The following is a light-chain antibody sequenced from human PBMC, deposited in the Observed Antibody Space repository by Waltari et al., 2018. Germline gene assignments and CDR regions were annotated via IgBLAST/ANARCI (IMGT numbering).Light chain of an antibody. J-gene: IGKJ1*01. Sequence: EIVLTQSPGTLSLSPGERATLSCRASQSVTGRSLYWFQQKPGQAPRLLIYGASSRATGIPDRFSGSGSGTDFTLTISRLEPEDFAVYYCHQYVASRTFGQGTKVEIK. CDR2: GAS. V-gene: IGKV3-20*01. CDR3: HQYVASRT. CDR1: QSVTGRS.